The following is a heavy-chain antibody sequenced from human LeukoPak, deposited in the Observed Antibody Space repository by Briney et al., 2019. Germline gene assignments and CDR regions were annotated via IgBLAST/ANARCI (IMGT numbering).Heavy chain of an antibody. V-gene: IGHV4-59*08. D-gene: IGHD4-17*01. CDR2: IHSNGNT. CDR1: GGSISTHY. J-gene: IGHJ4*02. CDR3: GRHKDYGDYFDY. Sequence: SETLSLTCTVSGGSISTHYWSWIRQPPGKALEWIGYIHSNGNTNYNPSLESRVTMSVATSKNQFSRKVTSVTAADTAVYYCGRHKDYGDYFDYWGQGTLVTVSS.